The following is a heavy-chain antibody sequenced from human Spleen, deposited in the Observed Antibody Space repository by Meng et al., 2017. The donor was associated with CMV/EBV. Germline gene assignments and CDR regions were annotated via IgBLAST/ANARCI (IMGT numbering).Heavy chain of an antibody. Sequence: GESLKISCAASGFTFSSYGMHWVRQAPGKGLEWVAFIRYDGSNKYYADSVKGRFTISRDNSKNTLYLQMNSLRAEDTAVYYCARVLGYDFWSGYYGAHYGMDVWGQGTTVTVSS. CDR2: IRYDGSNK. CDR1: GFTFSSYG. J-gene: IGHJ6*02. V-gene: IGHV3-30*02. CDR3: ARVLGYDFWSGYYGAHYGMDV. D-gene: IGHD3-3*01.